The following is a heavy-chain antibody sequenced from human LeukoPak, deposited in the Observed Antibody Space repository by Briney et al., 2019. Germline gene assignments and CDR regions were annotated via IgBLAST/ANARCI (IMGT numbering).Heavy chain of an antibody. V-gene: IGHV3-21*01. CDR3: ARGRTATPSPFDY. CDR1: GFTFSSYS. J-gene: IGHJ4*02. CDR2: ISSSSSYI. Sequence: PGGSLRLSCAASGFTFSSYSMNWVRQAPGKGLEWVSSISSSSSYIYYADSVKGRFTISRDNAKNSLYLQMNSLRAEDTAVYYCARGRTATPSPFDYWGQGTLVTVSS. D-gene: IGHD2-21*02.